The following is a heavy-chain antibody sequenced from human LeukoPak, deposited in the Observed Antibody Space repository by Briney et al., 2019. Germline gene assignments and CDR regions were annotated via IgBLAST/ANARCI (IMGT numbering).Heavy chain of an antibody. CDR3: ARDSTPLDY. CDR2: INANTGGT. D-gene: IGHD2/OR15-2a*01. CDR1: GYTFAGNY. V-gene: IGHV1-2*02. Sequence: GASMKVSCKTSGYTFAGNYMHWVRQAPGQGLEWMGWINANTGGTNYAQTFQGRVSMTRDTSISTAYMDLSRLRSDDAAVYDCARDSTPLDYWGQGTLVTVSS. J-gene: IGHJ4*02.